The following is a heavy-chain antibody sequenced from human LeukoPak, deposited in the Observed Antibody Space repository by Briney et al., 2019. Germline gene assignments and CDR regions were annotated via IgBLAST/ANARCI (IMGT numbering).Heavy chain of an antibody. D-gene: IGHD2-15*01. V-gene: IGHV3-23*01. CDR3: AKEVVAATIFDY. J-gene: IGHJ4*02. Sequence: GSLRLSCAASGFTFSSYAMSWVRQAPGKGLEWVSAISGSGGSTYYADSVKGRFTISRDNSKNTLYLQMNSLRAEDTTVYYCAKEVVAATIFDYWGQGTLVTVSS. CDR2: ISGSGGST. CDR1: GFTFSSYA.